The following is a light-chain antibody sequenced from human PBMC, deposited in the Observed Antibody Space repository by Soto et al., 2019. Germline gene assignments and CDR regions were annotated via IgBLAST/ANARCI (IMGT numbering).Light chain of an antibody. Sequence: DIQSTQSPSSLYAYIGDSVTIPCRASQTIIGYLNWYQQKPGKAPRLLINAASNLQSGVPSRFRGSGSETDFTLTITSLQPEDFATYYCQQSYTTPRTFGQGAKVDI. CDR1: QTIIGY. CDR2: AAS. CDR3: QQSYTTPRT. V-gene: IGKV1-39*01. J-gene: IGKJ1*01.